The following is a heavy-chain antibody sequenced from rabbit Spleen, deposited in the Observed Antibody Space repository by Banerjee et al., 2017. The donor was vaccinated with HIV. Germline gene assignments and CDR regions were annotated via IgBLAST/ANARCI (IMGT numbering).Heavy chain of an antibody. CDR1: GFDFSSYG. Sequence: QLVESGGGLVQPGGSLKLSCKASGFDFSSYGVNWVRQAPGKGLEWIGYIDPVFGIAVYANWVNGRFTISRDNAQNTLYLQLNSLTAADRATYFCARDLLGVIGWNFYLWGPGTLVTVS. D-gene: IGHD1-1*01. CDR2: IDPVFGIA. J-gene: IGHJ4*01. V-gene: IGHV1S7*01. CDR3: ARDLLGVIGWNFYL.